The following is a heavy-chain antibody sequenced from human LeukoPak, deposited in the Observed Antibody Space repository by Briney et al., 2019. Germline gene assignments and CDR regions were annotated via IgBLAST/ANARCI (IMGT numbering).Heavy chain of an antibody. V-gene: IGHV4-59*08. CDR2: IYYSGST. D-gene: IGHD2-8*01. J-gene: IGHJ5*02. CDR3: ATSQWPSGWFDP. Sequence: SETLSLTCTVSGGSISSYYWSWIRQPPGKGLEWIGYIYYSGSTNYNPSLKSRVTISVDTSKNQLSLKLSSVTAADTAVYYCATSQWPSGWFDPWGQGTLVTVSS. CDR1: GGSISSYY.